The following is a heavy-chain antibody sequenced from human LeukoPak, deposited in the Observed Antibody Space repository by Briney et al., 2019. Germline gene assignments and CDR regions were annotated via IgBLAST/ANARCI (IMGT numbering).Heavy chain of an antibody. CDR1: GFTFSSYG. CDR2: IRYDGSNK. J-gene: IGHJ5*02. D-gene: IGHD6-13*01. Sequence: EPGGSLRLSCAASGFTFSSYGMHWVRQAPGKGLEWVAFIRYDGSNKYYADSVKGRFTISRDNSKNSLYLQMNSLRAEDTALYHCARLAAAGNWLDPWGQGTLVTVSS. V-gene: IGHV3-30*02. CDR3: ARLAAAGNWLDP.